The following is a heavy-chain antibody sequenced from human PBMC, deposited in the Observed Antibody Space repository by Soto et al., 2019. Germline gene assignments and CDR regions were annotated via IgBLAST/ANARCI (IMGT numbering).Heavy chain of an antibody. V-gene: IGHV3-9*01. J-gene: IGHJ4*02. D-gene: IGHD2-2*01. CDR2: LSGNSDTV. Sequence: DVQLMESGGDLVQPGTSLRISCVASGFTFDDHAMHWVRRTPGRGLEWVAGLSGNSDTVGYAGSVKGRFTISRDNAKNSLQLQMNSLRPEDTALYYCAKDREYQLLWGYFGYWGQGTRVTVSS. CDR3: AKDREYQLLWGYFGY. CDR1: GFTFDDHA.